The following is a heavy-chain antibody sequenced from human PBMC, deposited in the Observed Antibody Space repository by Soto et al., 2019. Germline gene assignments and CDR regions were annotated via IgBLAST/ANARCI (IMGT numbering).Heavy chain of an antibody. V-gene: IGHV3-30*18. CDR3: AKEASTNENYFDY. D-gene: IGHD2-8*01. Sequence: GSLRLSCAASGFTFSSYGMHWVRQAPGKGLEWVAVISYDGSNKYYADSVKGRFTISRDNSKNTLYLQMNSLRAEDTAVYYCAKEASTNENYFDYWGQGTLVTVSS. J-gene: IGHJ4*02. CDR2: ISYDGSNK. CDR1: GFTFSSYG.